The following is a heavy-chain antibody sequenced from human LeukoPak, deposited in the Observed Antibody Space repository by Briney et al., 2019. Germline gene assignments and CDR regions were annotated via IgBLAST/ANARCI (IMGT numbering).Heavy chain of an antibody. Sequence: GGSLRLXCAASGFTFSSYAMSWVRQAPGKELESVSAISGSGGSTYYADSVKGRFTISRDNSKNTLYLQMNSLRAEDTAVYYCAKFGGRYYYDSSGYYYFDYWGQGTLVTVSS. CDR3: AKFGGRYYYDSSGYYYFDY. D-gene: IGHD3-22*01. CDR2: ISGSGGST. V-gene: IGHV3-23*01. CDR1: GFTFSSYA. J-gene: IGHJ4*02.